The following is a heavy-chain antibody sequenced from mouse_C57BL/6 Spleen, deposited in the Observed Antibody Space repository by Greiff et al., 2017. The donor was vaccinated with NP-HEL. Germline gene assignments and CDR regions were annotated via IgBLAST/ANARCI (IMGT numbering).Heavy chain of an antibody. Sequence: QVQLQQSGAELARPGASVKLSCKASGYTFTSYGISWVKQRTGQGLEWIGEIYPRSGNTYYNEKFKGKATLTADKSSSTAYMELRSLTSEDSAVYFCARGSDGLVVAKEGWFAYWGQGTLVTVSA. D-gene: IGHD1-1*01. V-gene: IGHV1-81*01. CDR1: GYTFTSYG. CDR3: ARGSDGLVVAKEGWFAY. J-gene: IGHJ3*01. CDR2: IYPRSGNT.